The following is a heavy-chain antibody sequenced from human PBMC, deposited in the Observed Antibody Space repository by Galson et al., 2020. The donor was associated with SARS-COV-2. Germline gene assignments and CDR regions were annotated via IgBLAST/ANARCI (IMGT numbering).Heavy chain of an antibody. D-gene: IGHD6-13*01. CDR1: EFTFSSSD. V-gene: IGHV3-30*04. CDR3: ARETDDYTSSWVDY. CDR2: ITYDGTKR. J-gene: IGHJ4*02. Sequence: HSGESLSLSCSASEFTFSSSDMHWVRQAPGKGLEWVAIITYDGTKRYNLASVKGRSTISRDTAKNTPFLKMDSLTTEYTAGYYCARETDDYTSSWVDYWGEGGLVTV.